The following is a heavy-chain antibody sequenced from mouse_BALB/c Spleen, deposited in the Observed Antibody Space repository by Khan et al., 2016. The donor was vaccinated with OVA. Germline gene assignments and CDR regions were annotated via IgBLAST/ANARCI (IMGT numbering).Heavy chain of an antibody. D-gene: IGHD1-1*01. V-gene: IGHV5-6*01. CDR3: TRLAYYYESEGCVY. CDR2: VITGGSYT. J-gene: IGHJ3*01. CDR1: GFTFSTYG. Sequence: EVELVESGGDLVKPGGSLKLSCAASGFTFSTYGMSWVRQTPDKRLEWFATVITGGSYTYYPDSVKGRFTISRDNSENTQYLQMSGLKSEKTEMFYWTRLAYYYESEGCVYWGKGTLVSVSA.